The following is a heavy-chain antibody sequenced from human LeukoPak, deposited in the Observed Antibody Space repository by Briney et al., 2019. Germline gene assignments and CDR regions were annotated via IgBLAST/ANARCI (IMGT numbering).Heavy chain of an antibody. V-gene: IGHV1-46*01. CDR1: GYSFTSHY. Sequence: ASVKVSCKASGYSFTSHYMHWVRQAPGQGLEWLGLINPSGDTTGYAQKFQGRITMTRDTSASTAYMELSSLRSEDTAVYYCADDIGFGESRFMNWGQGTLVTVSS. CDR2: INPSGDTT. CDR3: ADDIGFGESRFMN. J-gene: IGHJ4*02. D-gene: IGHD3-10*01.